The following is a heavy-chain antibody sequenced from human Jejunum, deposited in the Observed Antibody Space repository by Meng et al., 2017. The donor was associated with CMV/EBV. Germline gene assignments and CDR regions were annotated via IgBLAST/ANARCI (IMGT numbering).Heavy chain of an antibody. CDR2: MNPNSGNT. V-gene: IGHV1-8*01. CDR3: ARDPGGSSPVFDY. J-gene: IGHJ4*01. D-gene: IGHD2-8*02. CDR1: GYTFTSYD. Sequence: QAQLVWSGAEVKKHGASVKVSCKASGYTFTSYDINWVRQATGQGLEWMGWMNPNSGNTGYAQKFQGRVTMTRNTSISTAYMELSSLTFDDTAVYFCARDPGGSSPVFDYWGQGTLVTVSS.